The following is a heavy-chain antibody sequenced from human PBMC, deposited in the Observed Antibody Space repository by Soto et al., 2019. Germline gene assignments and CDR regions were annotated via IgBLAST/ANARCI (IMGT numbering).Heavy chain of an antibody. CDR2: IYYSDNT. CDR1: GASITAYY. J-gene: IGHJ4*02. CDR3: AWGLFNGLYEY. Sequence: SETLSLTCSVSGASITAYYWSWIRQPPGKGLEWIGYIYYSDNTNYSPSLKSRVTISIDTSKNQFSLRLSSVTAADTAVYYCAWGLFNGLYEYWGQGAPVTVSS. V-gene: IGHV4-59*01. D-gene: IGHD3-16*01.